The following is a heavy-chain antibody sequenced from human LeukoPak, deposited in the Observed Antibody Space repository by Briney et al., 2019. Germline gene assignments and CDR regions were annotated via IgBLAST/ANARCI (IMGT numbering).Heavy chain of an antibody. CDR1: GFTFSNFA. Sequence: GGSLRLSCAASGFTFSNFAMSWVRQAPGKGLEWVSAVSSDGINTYYTDSLKGRFTISRDNSKDTVFLQMHSLTAEDTAVYYCAKPFGFLEWLYGGYFDSWGQGTLVTVSS. D-gene: IGHD3-3*01. CDR3: AKPFGFLEWLYGGYFDS. V-gene: IGHV3-23*01. J-gene: IGHJ4*02. CDR2: VSSDGINT.